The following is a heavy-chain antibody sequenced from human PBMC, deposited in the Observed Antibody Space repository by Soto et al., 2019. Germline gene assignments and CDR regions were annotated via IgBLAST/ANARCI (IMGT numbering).Heavy chain of an antibody. V-gene: IGHV1-18*01. Sequence: ASVKVSCKASGYTFTSYGISWVRQAPGQGLEWMGWISAYNGNTNYAQKLQGRVTMTTDTSTSTAYMELRSLRSDDTAVYYCARGPVLGVSSWDGSCDTWGQGPLVTVS. CDR1: GYTFTSYG. D-gene: IGHD6-13*01. CDR3: ARGPVLGVSSWDGSCDT. J-gene: IGHJ5*02. CDR2: ISAYNGNT.